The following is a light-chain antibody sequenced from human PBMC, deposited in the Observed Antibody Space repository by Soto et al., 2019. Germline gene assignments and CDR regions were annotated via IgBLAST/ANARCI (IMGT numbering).Light chain of an antibody. CDR1: SSDVGGYNY. CDR3: TSYTSSNTYYV. V-gene: IGLV2-14*01. CDR2: EVS. Sequence: QSALTQPASMSGSPGQSITISCTGTSSDVGGYNYVSWYQQYPGKAPKLMIYEVSDRPSGISNRFSGSKSGNTASLTISGLQAEDEGDYYCTSYTSSNTYYVFGTGTKVTVL. J-gene: IGLJ1*01.